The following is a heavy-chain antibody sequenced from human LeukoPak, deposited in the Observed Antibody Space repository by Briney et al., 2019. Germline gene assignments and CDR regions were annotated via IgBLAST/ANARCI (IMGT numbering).Heavy chain of an antibody. CDR3: ARREEDLVAWYLDSGYYYGMDV. J-gene: IGHJ6*02. D-gene: IGHD4-23*01. Sequence: GGSLRLSCAASGFTFSSYSMNWVRQAPGKGLEWVSSISSSSSYIYYADSVKGRFTISRDNAKNSLYPQMNSLRAEDTAVYYCARREEDLVAWYLDSGYYYGMDVWGQGTTVTVSS. CDR1: GFTFSSYS. CDR2: ISSSSSYI. V-gene: IGHV3-21*01.